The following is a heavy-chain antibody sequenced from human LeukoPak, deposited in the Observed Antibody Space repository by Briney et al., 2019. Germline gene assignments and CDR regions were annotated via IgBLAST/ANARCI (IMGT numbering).Heavy chain of an antibody. CDR2: IYNSGST. J-gene: IGHJ5*02. D-gene: IGHD5-18*01. V-gene: IGHV4-59*01. Sequence: SETLSLTCTVSGGSISSYYWGWIRQPPGKGLEWIGYIYNSGSTNYNPSLRSRVTVSVDTSKNQFSLKLSSVTAADTAVYYCARSREQIQLWFSGFDPWGQGTLVTVSS. CDR1: GGSISSYY. CDR3: ARSREQIQLWFSGFDP.